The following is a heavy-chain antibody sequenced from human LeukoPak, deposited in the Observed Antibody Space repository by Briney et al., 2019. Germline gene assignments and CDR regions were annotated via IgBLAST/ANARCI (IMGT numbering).Heavy chain of an antibody. CDR1: GFTFSNYW. V-gene: IGHV3-74*01. CDR2: INSDGSST. CDR3: AKAPVTTCRGAYCYPFDY. Sequence: PGGSLRLSCAASGFTFSNYWMHWVRQGPGKGLVWVSRINSDGSSTSYADSVKGRFTISRDSSKNTLFLQMNRLRPEDAAVYYCAKAPVTTCRGAYCYPFDYWGQGTLVTVSS. J-gene: IGHJ4*02. D-gene: IGHD2-21*01.